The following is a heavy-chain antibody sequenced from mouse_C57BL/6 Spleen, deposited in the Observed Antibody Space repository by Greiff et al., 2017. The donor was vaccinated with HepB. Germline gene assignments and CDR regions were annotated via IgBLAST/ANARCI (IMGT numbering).Heavy chain of an antibody. Sequence: EVQLQQSGPELVKPGASVKISCKASGYTFTDYYMNWVKQSHGKSLEWIGDINPNNGGTSYKQKFKGKATLTVDKSSSTAYMELRSLTSEDSAVYYCADGYLYWGQGTLVTVSA. D-gene: IGHD2-3*01. CDR1: GYTFTDYY. CDR3: ADGYLY. CDR2: INPNNGGT. J-gene: IGHJ3*01. V-gene: IGHV1-26*01.